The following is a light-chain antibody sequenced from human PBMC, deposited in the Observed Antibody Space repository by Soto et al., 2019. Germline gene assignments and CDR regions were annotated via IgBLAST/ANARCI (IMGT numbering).Light chain of an antibody. CDR1: KNDIGVYDF. CDR3: KSYAGSNTYV. V-gene: IGLV2-8*01. Sequence: QSVPTQPPSASGSPGQSVTISCTGTKNDIGVYDFVSWYQHHPGKAPRLIIYEVVQRPSGVPDRFSGSKSGNTASLTASGLQAADEADYFCKSYAGSNTYVFGSGTKVTVL. J-gene: IGLJ1*01. CDR2: EVV.